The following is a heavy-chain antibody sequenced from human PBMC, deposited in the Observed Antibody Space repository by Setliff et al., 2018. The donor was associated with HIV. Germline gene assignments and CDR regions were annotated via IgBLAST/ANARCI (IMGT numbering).Heavy chain of an antibody. D-gene: IGHD1-1*01. V-gene: IGHV4-34*01. CDR3: ARGRMATTIGGY. J-gene: IGHJ4*02. Sequence: SETLSLTCAVYGGSFSGYFWTWIRQPPQKRLEWIGEINHSGDTNYNPSLKSRVTISADTSKNQFSLKLSSVTAADTAVYYCARGRMATTIGGYWGQGTLVTVS. CDR2: INHSGDT. CDR1: GGSFSGYF.